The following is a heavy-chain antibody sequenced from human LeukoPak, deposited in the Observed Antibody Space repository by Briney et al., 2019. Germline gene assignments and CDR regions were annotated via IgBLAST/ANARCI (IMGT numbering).Heavy chain of an antibody. D-gene: IGHD6-13*01. Sequence: ASVKVSCKASGYTFTGYYMHWVRQAPGQGLEWMGWINPNSGGTNYAQKFQGRVTMTRDTSISTAYMELSRLRSDDTAVYYCASFAGRRPSYYYGVDVWGQGTTVTVSS. V-gene: IGHV1-2*02. CDR1: GYTFTGYY. CDR2: INPNSGGT. J-gene: IGHJ6*02. CDR3: ASFAGRRPSYYYGVDV.